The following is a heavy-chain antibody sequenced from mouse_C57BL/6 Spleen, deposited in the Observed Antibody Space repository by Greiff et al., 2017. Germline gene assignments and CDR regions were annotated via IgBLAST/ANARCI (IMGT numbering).Heavy chain of an antibody. V-gene: IGHV1-9*01. CDR3: ARRDFTGGY. J-gene: IGHJ2*01. Sequence: VTLVESGAELMQPGASVKLSCKATGYTFTGYWIEWVKQRPGHGLGWIGEILPGCGSTNYNEKFKGKATFTADTSSNTADMQLSSLTTGDSAIYYCARRDFTGGYWGQGTTLTVSS. D-gene: IGHD1-1*01. CDR2: ILPGCGST. CDR1: GYTFTGYW.